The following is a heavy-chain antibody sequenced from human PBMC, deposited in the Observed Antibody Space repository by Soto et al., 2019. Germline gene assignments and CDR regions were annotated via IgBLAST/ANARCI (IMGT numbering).Heavy chain of an antibody. CDR1: GFTFSSYG. CDR3: AKDRGFWSGYYTGIGGSRRERPDPPDY. J-gene: IGHJ4*02. CDR2: IWYDGSNK. D-gene: IGHD3-3*01. Sequence: GGSLRLSCAASGFTFSSYGMHWVRQAPGKGLEWVAVIWYDGSNKYYADSVKGRFTISRDNSKNTLYLQMNSLRAEDTAVYYCAKDRGFWSGYYTGIGGSRRERPDPPDYWGQGTLVTVSS. V-gene: IGHV3-30*02.